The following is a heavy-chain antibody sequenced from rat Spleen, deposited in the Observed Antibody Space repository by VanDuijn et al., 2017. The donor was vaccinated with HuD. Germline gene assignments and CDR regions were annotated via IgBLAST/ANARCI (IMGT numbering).Heavy chain of an antibody. CDR3: TRPDYPGIKGYVMDA. J-gene: IGHJ4*01. D-gene: IGHD1-4*01. Sequence: EVQLVESGGGLVQPGRSLKLSCAASGFTFSDYNMAWVRQAPGHVLEWVASITHSGGSTYYPDSVKGRFTISRDNAKGTLYLQMNSLRSEDTATYYCTRPDYPGIKGYVMDAWGQGASVTVSS. CDR2: ITHSGGST. V-gene: IGHV5-7*01. CDR1: GFTFSDYN.